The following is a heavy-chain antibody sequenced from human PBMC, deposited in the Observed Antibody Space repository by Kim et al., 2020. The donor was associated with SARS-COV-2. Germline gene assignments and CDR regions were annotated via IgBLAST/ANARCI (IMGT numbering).Heavy chain of an antibody. CDR1: GFTFSSYS. CDR2: ISSSSSYI. D-gene: IGHD2-8*01. CDR3: ARDDVGYCTNGVCANFDY. Sequence: GGSLRLSCAASGFTFSSYSMNWVRQAPGKGLEWVSSISSSSSYIYYADSVKGRFTISRDNAKNSLYLQMNSLRAEDTAVYYCARDDVGYCTNGVCANFDYWGQGTLVTVSS. J-gene: IGHJ4*02. V-gene: IGHV3-21*01.